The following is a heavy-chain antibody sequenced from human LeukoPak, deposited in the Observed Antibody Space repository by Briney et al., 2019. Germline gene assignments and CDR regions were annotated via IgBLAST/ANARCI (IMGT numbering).Heavy chain of an antibody. CDR1: GGTFSSYA. CDR2: IIPIFGTA. V-gene: IGHV1-69*06. Sequence: ASVKVSCKASGGTFSSYATSWVRQAPGQGLEWMGGIIPIFGTANYAQKFQGRVTITADKSTSTAYMELSSLRSEDTAVYYCARSLNPYYYYYYGMDVWGKGTTVTVSS. CDR3: ARSLNPYYYYYYGMDV. J-gene: IGHJ6*04.